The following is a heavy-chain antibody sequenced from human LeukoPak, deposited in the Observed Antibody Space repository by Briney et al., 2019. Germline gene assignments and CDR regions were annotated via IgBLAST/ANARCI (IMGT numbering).Heavy chain of an antibody. J-gene: IGHJ4*02. CDR2: IYYSGST. D-gene: IGHD5-12*01. V-gene: IGHV4-59*01. Sequence: SETLSLTCTVSGGSISSYYWSWIRQPPGKGLEWLGYIYYSGSTNYNPSLKSRVTISVDTSKNQFSLKLSSVTAADTAVYYCARRRSGGYVSNVDFDYWGQGTLVTVSS. CDR3: ARRRSGGYVSNVDFDY. CDR1: GGSISSYY.